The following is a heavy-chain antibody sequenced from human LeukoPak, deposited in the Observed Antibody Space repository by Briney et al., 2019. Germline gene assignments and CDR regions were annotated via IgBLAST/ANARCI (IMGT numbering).Heavy chain of an antibody. CDR1: GGSISSGGYS. Sequence: SETLSLTCAVSGGSISSGGYSWSWIRQPPGKGLEWIGYIYHSGSTYYNPSLKSRVTISVDRSKNQFSLKLSSVTAADTAVYYCGRVSYGDVLDYWGQGTLVTVSS. J-gene: IGHJ4*02. V-gene: IGHV4-30-2*01. CDR2: IYHSGST. D-gene: IGHD4-17*01. CDR3: GRVSYGDVLDY.